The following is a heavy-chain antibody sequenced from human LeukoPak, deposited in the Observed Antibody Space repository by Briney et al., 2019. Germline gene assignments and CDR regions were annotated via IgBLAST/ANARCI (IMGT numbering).Heavy chain of an antibody. CDR2: LNPKSGDT. Sequence: ASVKVSCKASGFTFSNYDINWVRQAPGQGLEWMGWLNPKSGDTGYAQKFQGRVTITADKSTSTAYMELSSLRSEDTAVYYCARVRHIVVVTAISDAFDIWGQGTMVTVSS. D-gene: IGHD2-21*02. J-gene: IGHJ3*02. CDR1: GFTFSNYD. V-gene: IGHV1-8*01. CDR3: ARVRHIVVVTAISDAFDI.